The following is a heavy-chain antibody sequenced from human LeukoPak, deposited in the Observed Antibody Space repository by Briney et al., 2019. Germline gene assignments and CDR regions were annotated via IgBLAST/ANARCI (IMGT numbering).Heavy chain of an antibody. Sequence: SETLSLTCTVSGGSISSYYWSWIRQPAGKGLEWIGRIYTSGSTNYNPSLKSRVTMSVDTSKNQFSLKLSSVTAADTAVYYCARDPQGDIVVVPAAFDAFDIWGQGTMVTVSS. D-gene: IGHD2-2*01. CDR3: ARDPQGDIVVVPAAFDAFDI. J-gene: IGHJ3*02. V-gene: IGHV4-4*07. CDR2: IYTSGST. CDR1: GGSISSYY.